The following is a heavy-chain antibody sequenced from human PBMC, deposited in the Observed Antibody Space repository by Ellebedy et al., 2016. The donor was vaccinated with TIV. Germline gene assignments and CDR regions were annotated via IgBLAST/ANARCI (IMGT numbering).Heavy chain of an antibody. CDR3: AAFPFLSASSAY. CDR2: VYPGSGDT. V-gene: IGHV1-2*02. D-gene: IGHD2/OR15-2a*01. Sequence: ASVKVSCKTSGYTINAYHIHWVRQAPGQGLEWMGWVYPGSGDTIYAQKFQDRVTMTRDASTRTVYMDLSSLTSDDTAVYYCAAFPFLSASSAYWGQGTLVTVSS. CDR1: GYTINAYH. J-gene: IGHJ4*02.